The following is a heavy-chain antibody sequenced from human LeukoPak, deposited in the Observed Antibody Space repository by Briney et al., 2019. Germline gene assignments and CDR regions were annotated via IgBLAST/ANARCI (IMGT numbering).Heavy chain of an antibody. V-gene: IGHV3-74*01. D-gene: IGHD2-2*01. CDR2: IRTDGSST. J-gene: IGHJ4*02. CDR1: GYTFSSSW. Sequence: PGGSLRLSCAPYGYTFSSSWMDWVRQAPGKGLGWVSHIRTDGSSTTYADSVKGRITISRDNAGNTVYLQMNGLRAEDTAVYYCATDGGYAADYWGQGVLVTVSS. CDR3: ATDGGYAADY.